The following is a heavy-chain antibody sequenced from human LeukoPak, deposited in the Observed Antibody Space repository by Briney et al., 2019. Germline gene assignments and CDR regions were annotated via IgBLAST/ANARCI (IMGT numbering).Heavy chain of an antibody. Sequence: SETLSLTCTVSGGSIRNYYWSWIRQPPGKGLEWIGYIYYSGSTNYNPSLKSRVTISVDTSKNQFSLKLSSVTAADTAVYYCARRRYYYGSGSYSIPMDVWGKGTTVTISS. V-gene: IGHV4-59*01. D-gene: IGHD3-10*01. CDR1: GGSIRNYY. J-gene: IGHJ6*03. CDR2: IYYSGST. CDR3: ARRRYYYGSGSYSIPMDV.